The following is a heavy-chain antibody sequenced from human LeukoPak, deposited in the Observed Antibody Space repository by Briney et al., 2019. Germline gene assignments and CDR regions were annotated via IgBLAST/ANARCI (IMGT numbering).Heavy chain of an antibody. CDR2: ISYSGST. J-gene: IGHJ4*02. Sequence: SETLSLTCSVSGRSINSYYWSWIRQPPGKGLEWIGYISYSGSTKSNPSLKSRVTMSLGTSKNQFSLKLSSVTAADTAVYYCARSEGSGSYFDYWGQGTLVTVSS. V-gene: IGHV4-59*01. D-gene: IGHD3-10*01. CDR1: GRSINSYY. CDR3: ARSEGSGSYFDY.